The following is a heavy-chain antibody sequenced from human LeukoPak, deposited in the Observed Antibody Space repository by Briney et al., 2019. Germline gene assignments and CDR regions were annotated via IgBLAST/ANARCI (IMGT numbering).Heavy chain of an antibody. V-gene: IGHV3-30*02. J-gene: IGHJ4*02. CDR1: GFTFSTYG. Sequence: GGSLRLSCAASGFTFSTYGMHWVRQAPGKGLDWVAFIRYDGSERYYADSVKDRFTVSRDNSKNRMYLQMNRLRAEDTAIYYCAKVGYGWYEVDYWGQGTLVTVSS. D-gene: IGHD6-19*01. CDR2: IRYDGSER. CDR3: AKVGYGWYEVDY.